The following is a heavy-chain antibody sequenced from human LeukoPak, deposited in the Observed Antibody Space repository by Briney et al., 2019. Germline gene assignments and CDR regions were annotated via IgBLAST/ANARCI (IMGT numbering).Heavy chain of an antibody. J-gene: IGHJ3*02. CDR2: IYHSGST. CDR1: GGSISSSNW. CDR3: ARSDGYGLVDI. D-gene: IGHD3-10*01. Sequence: KASGTLSLTCAVSGGSISSSNWLSWVRQPPGKGLEWSGEIYHSGSTNYNPSLKSRVTISVDKSKNHFSLTLSSVTAADTAVYYCARSDGYGLVDIWGQGTMVTVSS. V-gene: IGHV4-4*02.